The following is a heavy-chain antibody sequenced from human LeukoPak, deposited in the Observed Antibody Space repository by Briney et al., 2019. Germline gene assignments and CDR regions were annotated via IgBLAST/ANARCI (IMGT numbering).Heavy chain of an antibody. V-gene: IGHV3-21*01. CDR3: GRAFPPLRTSSAGDL. CDR1: GFTFSDYD. J-gene: IGHJ4*02. CDR2: ISGLSSYT. D-gene: IGHD3-16*01. Sequence: KPGGSLRLSCSASGFTFSDYDMNWVRQAPGKGLEWVSSISGLSSYTYYGESVKGRFSISRDNAKNSLYLQMNSPGAEDTATYYCGRAFPPLRTSSAGDLWGQGILVTVSS.